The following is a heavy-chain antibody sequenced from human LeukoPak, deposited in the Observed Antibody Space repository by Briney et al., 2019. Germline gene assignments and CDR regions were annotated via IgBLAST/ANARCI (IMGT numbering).Heavy chain of an antibody. D-gene: IGHD3-22*01. CDR1: GFTVSSNY. V-gene: IGHV3-66*01. J-gene: IGHJ6*02. CDR2: IYSGGST. Sequence: AGGSLRLSCAASGFTVSSNYMSWVRQAPGKGLEWVSVIYSGGSTYYADSVKGRFTISRDNSKNTLYLQMNCLRAEDTAVYYCARDRSTYYYDSSGYYGDYGMDVWGQGTTVTVSS. CDR3: ARDRSTYYYDSSGYYGDYGMDV.